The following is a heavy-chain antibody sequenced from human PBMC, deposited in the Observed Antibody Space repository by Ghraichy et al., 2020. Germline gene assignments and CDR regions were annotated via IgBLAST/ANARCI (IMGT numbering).Heavy chain of an antibody. Sequence: SCAAPGFIFSSYYMTWVRQVPGKGLEWVANIKHDESEKYYVDSVKGRFTISRDNAKNSLYLQMNSLRPDDTAVYYCARGGYNYGSNPIDYWGQGTLVIVSS. V-gene: IGHV3-7*04. CDR2: IKHDESEK. CDR1: GFIFSSYY. CDR3: ARGGYNYGSNPIDY. J-gene: IGHJ4*02. D-gene: IGHD5-18*01.